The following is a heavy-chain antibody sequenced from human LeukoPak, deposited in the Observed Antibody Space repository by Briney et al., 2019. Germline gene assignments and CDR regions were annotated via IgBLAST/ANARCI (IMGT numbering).Heavy chain of an antibody. CDR1: GFTFSSYA. Sequence: GRSLRLSCAASGFTFSSYAMHWVRQAPGKGLEWAAVISYDGSNKFYADSVKGRFTISRDNSKNTLFLQMNSLRADDTAVYYCVRDRSQRAYSYGPDGEWGQGTLVTVSS. CDR2: ISYDGSNK. D-gene: IGHD5-18*01. CDR3: VRDRSQRAYSYGPDGE. V-gene: IGHV3-30*01. J-gene: IGHJ4*02.